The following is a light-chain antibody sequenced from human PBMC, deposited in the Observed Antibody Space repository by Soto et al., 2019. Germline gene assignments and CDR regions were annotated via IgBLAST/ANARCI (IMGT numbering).Light chain of an antibody. CDR3: QQSYTMPVT. V-gene: IGKV1-5*01. J-gene: IGKJ5*01. CDR1: QSISSW. Sequence: DIQMTQSPSTLSASVGDRVTITCRASQSISSWLAWYQQKPGKAPKLLIYDASSLESGVPSSFSGSGSGTDFTLTISSLQPEDVATYYCQQSYTMPVTFGQGTRLEIK. CDR2: DAS.